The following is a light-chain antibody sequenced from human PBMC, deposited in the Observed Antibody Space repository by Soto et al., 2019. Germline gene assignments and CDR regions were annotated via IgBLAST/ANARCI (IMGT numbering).Light chain of an antibody. V-gene: IGLV1-40*01. CDR1: RSNIGAGFD. CDR3: QSYDSYLSGVV. CDR2: ADT. Sequence: QSVLTQPPSVSGAPGQMVTISCTGSRSNIGAGFDVHWYQKFPETAPKLLIYADTNRPSGVPDRFSGSRSGTSASLAITGLLAEDEADYYCQSYDSYLSGVVFGGGTKLTVL. J-gene: IGLJ2*01.